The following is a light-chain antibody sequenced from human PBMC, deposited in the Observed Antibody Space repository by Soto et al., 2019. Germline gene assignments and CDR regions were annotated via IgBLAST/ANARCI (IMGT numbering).Light chain of an antibody. CDR3: CSFAGNYIYV. V-gene: IGLV2-14*03. CDR2: HVT. Sequence: QSALTQPASVSGSPGQSITISCTGTSSDIGHYDYVSWYQQHPGKAPKLMIYHVTYRPAGVSKRYSGCKSRDSAPLTISGPQAGDEADYYCCSFAGNYIYVFGTGSKVTVL. J-gene: IGLJ1*01. CDR1: SSDIGHYDY.